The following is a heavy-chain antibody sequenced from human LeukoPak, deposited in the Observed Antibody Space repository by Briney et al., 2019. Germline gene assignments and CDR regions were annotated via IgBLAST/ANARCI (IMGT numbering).Heavy chain of an antibody. Sequence: GGSLRLSCAASGFTFSSYAMSWVRQAPGKGLEWVSTITGSGDSTYYADSVKGRFTISRDNRKNTLYLQMNSLRAEDTAVYYCVKGISGFSKTIDYWGQGTLVTVSS. V-gene: IGHV3-23*01. CDR2: ITGSGDST. J-gene: IGHJ4*02. CDR3: VKGISGFSKTIDY. D-gene: IGHD3-22*01. CDR1: GFTFSSYA.